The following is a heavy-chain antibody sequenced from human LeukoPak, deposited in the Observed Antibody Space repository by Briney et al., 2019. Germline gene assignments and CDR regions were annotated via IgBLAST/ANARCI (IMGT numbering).Heavy chain of an antibody. D-gene: IGHD2/OR15-2a*01. V-gene: IGHV2-70*04. CDR3: ARDSINFSGYFDY. J-gene: IGHJ4*02. CDR2: IDWDDDE. Sequence: KESGPALVKPTQTLTLTCTFSGFSLSTSGMRVSWIRQLPGKALEWLARIDWDDDEFYSTSLKTRLTISKDTSKNQVVLTMTNMDPVDTATYYCARDSINFSGYFDYWGQGTLVTVSS. CDR1: GFSLSTSGMR.